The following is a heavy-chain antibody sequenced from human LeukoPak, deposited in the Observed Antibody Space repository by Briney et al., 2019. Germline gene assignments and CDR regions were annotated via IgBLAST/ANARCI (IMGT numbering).Heavy chain of an antibody. D-gene: IGHD3-16*01. Sequence: GGSLRLSCKASGFTFVDFYMSWVRQAPGKGLEWVANIDAAGKDRYYANSVKGRFTISRDSINNSLYLDMTSLRAEDTATYFCARAVPGVVFNYFDYWGQGVLVPVSS. J-gene: IGHJ4*01. V-gene: IGHV3-7*01. CDR3: ARAVPGVVFNYFDY. CDR1: GFTFVDFY. CDR2: IDAAGKDR.